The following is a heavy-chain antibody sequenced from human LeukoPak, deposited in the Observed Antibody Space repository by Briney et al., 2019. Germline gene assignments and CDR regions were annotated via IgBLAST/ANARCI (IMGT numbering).Heavy chain of an antibody. J-gene: IGHJ4*02. CDR2: INHSGST. V-gene: IGHV4-34*01. Sequence: SETLSLTCAVYGGSFSGYYWSWIRQPPGKGLERIGEINHSGSTNYNPSLKSRVTVSVDTSKNQFSLKLSSVTAADTAVYYCARGLSTGGADYWGQGTLATVSS. D-gene: IGHD2-2*01. CDR1: GGSFSGYY. CDR3: ARGLSTGGADY.